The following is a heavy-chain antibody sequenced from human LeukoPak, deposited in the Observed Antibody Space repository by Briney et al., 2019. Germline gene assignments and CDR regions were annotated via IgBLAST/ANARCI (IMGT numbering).Heavy chain of an antibody. D-gene: IGHD3-3*01. Sequence: SETLSLTCAVYGGSFSGYYWSWIRQPPGKGLEWIGEINHRGSTNYNPSLKSRVTISVDTSKNQFSLKLSSVTAADTAVYYCARPQGVYDFWSALVGNWFDPWGQGTLVTVSS. CDR3: ARPQGVYDFWSALVGNWFDP. CDR1: GGSFSGYY. CDR2: INHRGST. V-gene: IGHV4-34*01. J-gene: IGHJ5*02.